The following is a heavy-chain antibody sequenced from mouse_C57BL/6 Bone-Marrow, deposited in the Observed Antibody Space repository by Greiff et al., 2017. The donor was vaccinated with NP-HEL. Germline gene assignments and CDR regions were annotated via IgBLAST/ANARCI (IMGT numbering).Heavy chain of an antibody. V-gene: IGHV1-15*01. D-gene: IGHD2-13*01. CDR2: IDPETGGT. J-gene: IGHJ3*01. CDR3: TRDSNFYTGDFPFAY. CDR1: GYTFTDYE. Sequence: VQLLESGAELVRPGASVTLSCKASGYTFTDYEMHWVKQTPVHGLEWIGAIDPETGGTAYNQKFKGKAILTADKSSSTAYMELRSLTSEDSAVYYCTRDSNFYTGDFPFAYWGQGTLVTVSA.